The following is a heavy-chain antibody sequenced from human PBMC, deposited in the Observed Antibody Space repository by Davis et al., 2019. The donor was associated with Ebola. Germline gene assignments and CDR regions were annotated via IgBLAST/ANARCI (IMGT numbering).Heavy chain of an antibody. CDR1: GFTFSSYA. CDR2: IRSSGGST. J-gene: IGHJ4*02. V-gene: IGHV3-23*01. D-gene: IGHD6-13*01. Sequence: PGGSLRLSCAASGFTFSSYAMSWVRQAPGKGLEWVSTIRSSGGSTLSADSVRGRFTISRDDSKNTLFLQMNSLRTEDTAVYYCARGGSSWGLFDYWGQGTLVTVSS. CDR3: ARGGSSWGLFDY.